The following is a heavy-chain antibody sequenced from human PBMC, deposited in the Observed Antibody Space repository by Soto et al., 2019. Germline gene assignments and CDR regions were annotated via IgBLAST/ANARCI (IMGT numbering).Heavy chain of an antibody. CDR1: GFTFGDYA. J-gene: IGHJ6*02. CDR2: IRSKPYDGTT. Sequence: PGGSLRLSCTASGFTFGDYAMSWFRQAPGKGLEWVGFIRSKPYDGTTEYAASAKGRFTISRDDSKSIAYLQMNSLKTEDTAVYYCAKDLFSMVRGAPYYSYGMDVWGQGTTVTVSS. CDR3: AKDLFSMVRGAPYYSYGMDV. V-gene: IGHV3-49*03. D-gene: IGHD3-10*01.